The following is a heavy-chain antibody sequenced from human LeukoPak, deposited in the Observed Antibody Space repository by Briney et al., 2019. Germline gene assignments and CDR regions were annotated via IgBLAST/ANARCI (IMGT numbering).Heavy chain of an antibody. V-gene: IGHV3-21*01. CDR2: ISSIRNYI. J-gene: IGHJ5*02. CDR1: KFTFSDYS. D-gene: IGHD6-19*01. Sequence: GGSLRLSCAASKFTFSDYSMSWVRQAPGKGLEWVSSISSIRNYIYYADSVKGRFTVSRDNAKNSLYLQMNSLRAEDTAVYYCARDRQWLVSYWFDPWGQGTLVTVSS. CDR3: ARDRQWLVSYWFDP.